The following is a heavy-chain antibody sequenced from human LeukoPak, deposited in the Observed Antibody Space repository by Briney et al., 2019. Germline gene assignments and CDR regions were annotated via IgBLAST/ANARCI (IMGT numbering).Heavy chain of an antibody. CDR1: GVSISSSSYY. Sequence: SETLSLTCTVSGVSISSSSYYWGWLRQPPGKGLEWIGSIYYSGSTYYNPSLKSRVTISVDTSKNQFSLKLSSVTAADTAVYYCASGPGWFDPWGQGTLVTVSS. D-gene: IGHD3-10*01. J-gene: IGHJ5*02. CDR3: ASGPGWFDP. V-gene: IGHV4-39*01. CDR2: IYYSGST.